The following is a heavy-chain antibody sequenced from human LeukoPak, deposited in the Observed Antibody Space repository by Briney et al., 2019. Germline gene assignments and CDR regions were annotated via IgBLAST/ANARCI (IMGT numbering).Heavy chain of an antibody. Sequence: PGGSLRLSCAASGFTFSDYAMSWVRRAPGKGLEWVSSISDTGGSIYYADSVKGRFTISRDSSKNTVYLQMSSLRAEDTAVYYCAKVSGFTTMVIGYNWFDPWGQGALVTVSS. CDR1: GFTFSDYA. CDR3: AKVSGFTTMVIGYNWFDP. V-gene: IGHV3-23*01. J-gene: IGHJ5*02. D-gene: IGHD5-18*01. CDR2: ISDTGGSI.